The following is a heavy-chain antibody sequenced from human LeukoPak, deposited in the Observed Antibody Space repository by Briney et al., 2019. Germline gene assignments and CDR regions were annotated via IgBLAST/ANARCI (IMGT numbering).Heavy chain of an antibody. CDR2: TIPFLGAA. J-gene: IGHJ3*01. V-gene: IGHV1-69*05. Sequence: SVKVSCKASGGTFTSHTITWVRQASGQGLEWMGGTIPFLGAAHTAQKFQGRVTITTDESTDTAYLELSSLRSEDTAVYYCATDRNLEDCRSSSCYGVWPFNVWGQGTMVTVSS. D-gene: IGHD2-2*01. CDR3: ATDRNLEDCRSSSCYGVWPFNV. CDR1: GGTFTSHT.